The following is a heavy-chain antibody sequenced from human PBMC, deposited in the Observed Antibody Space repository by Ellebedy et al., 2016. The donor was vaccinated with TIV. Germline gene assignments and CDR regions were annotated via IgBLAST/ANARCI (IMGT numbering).Heavy chain of an antibody. J-gene: IGHJ4*02. CDR3: AKDRTSGDGYWVFDQ. V-gene: IGHV3-23*01. D-gene: IGHD5-18*01. Sequence: GESLKISCVASGFSFSSYAMSWVRQAPGKGLEWVSGFGVSGDVTYYADSVKGRFTVSRDNSKSTLYLQMNSLRAEDTAMYYCAKDRTSGDGYWVFDQWGQGTLVTVSS. CDR1: GFSFSSYA. CDR2: FGVSGDVT.